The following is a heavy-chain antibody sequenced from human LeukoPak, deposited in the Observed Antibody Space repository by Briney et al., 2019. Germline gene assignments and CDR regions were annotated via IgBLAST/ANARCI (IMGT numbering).Heavy chain of an antibody. CDR1: GGSISGGSYY. CDR2: ICTSSNT. CDR3: ARAHSSGYYPHAFDI. D-gene: IGHD3-22*01. J-gene: IGHJ3*02. V-gene: IGHV4-61*02. Sequence: SQTLSLTCTVSGGSISGGSYYWSCIRQPPGKGLEWSGRICTSSNTNYNPSLKSRVTISVDTSKNQFSLELSSVTAADTAVYYCARAHSSGYYPHAFDIWGQGTMVTVSS.